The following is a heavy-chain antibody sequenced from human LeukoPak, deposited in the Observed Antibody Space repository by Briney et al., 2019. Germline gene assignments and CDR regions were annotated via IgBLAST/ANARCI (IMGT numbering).Heavy chain of an antibody. CDR2: IQYDGSNK. CDR3: AKDRAPMVGYYYMDV. CDR1: GFTFSIYG. D-gene: IGHD2-8*01. Sequence: PGGSLRLSCAASGFTFSIYGMQWVRQAPGEGLEWVAFIQYDGSNKYYADSVKGRFTISRDNSKNTLYLQMNSLRGEDTAVYYCAKDRAPMVGYYYMDVWGKGTTVTVSS. V-gene: IGHV3-30*02. J-gene: IGHJ6*03.